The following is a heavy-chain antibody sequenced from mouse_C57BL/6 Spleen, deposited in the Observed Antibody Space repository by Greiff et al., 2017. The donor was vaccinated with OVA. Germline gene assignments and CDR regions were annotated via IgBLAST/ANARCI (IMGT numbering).Heavy chain of an antibody. CDR1: GYSITSGYY. V-gene: IGHV3-6*01. J-gene: IGHJ4*01. CDR2: ISYDGSN. D-gene: IGHD2-4*01. CDR3: AGGGDDYDGDAMDY. Sequence: EVKLMESGPGLVKPSQSLSLTCSVTGYSITSGYYWNWIRQFPGNKLEWMGYISYDGSNNYNPSLQNRISITRDTSKNQFFLKLNSVTTEDTATYYGAGGGDDYDGDAMDYWGQGTSVTVSS.